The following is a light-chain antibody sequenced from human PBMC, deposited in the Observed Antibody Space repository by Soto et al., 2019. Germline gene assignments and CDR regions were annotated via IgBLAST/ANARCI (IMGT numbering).Light chain of an antibody. V-gene: IGKV3D-7*01. CDR1: QSVRSNY. CDR2: GAP. J-gene: IGKJ5*01. CDR3: QQSYRIPPIT. Sequence: IVVSHAPGTLSTSPSDLATLSCRVIQSVRSNYLARYQQKPGQAPRLPIYGAPTRATGIQDRFSGSGSGTDFTLTTSTLQPEDFATYYSQQSYRIPPITFGEGTRLDIK.